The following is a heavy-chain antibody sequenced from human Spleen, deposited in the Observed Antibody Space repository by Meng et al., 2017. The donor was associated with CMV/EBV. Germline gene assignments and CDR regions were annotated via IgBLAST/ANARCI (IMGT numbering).Heavy chain of an antibody. CDR1: GFTFSRHG. CDR2: ISSSSTYI. D-gene: IGHD6-19*01. J-gene: IGHJ4*02. Sequence: GESLKISCAASGFTFSRHGMNWVRQAPGKGLEWVSSISSSSTYIYYADSVKGRFTMSRDNAKNSLYLQMSSLRAEDTAVYYCARDDDIAVAGIDYWGQGTLVTVSS. V-gene: IGHV3-21*01. CDR3: ARDDDIAVAGIDY.